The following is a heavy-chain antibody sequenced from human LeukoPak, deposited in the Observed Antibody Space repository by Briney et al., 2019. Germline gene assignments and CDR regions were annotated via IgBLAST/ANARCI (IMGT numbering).Heavy chain of an antibody. J-gene: IGHJ4*02. V-gene: IGHV1-46*01. CDR2: INPSGGST. CDR1: GYAFTSYY. Sequence: ASVKVSCKASGYAFTSYYMHWVRQAPGQGLEWMGIINPSGGSTSYAQKFQGRVTMTRDTSTSTVYMELSSLRSEDTAVYYCARAENRYDILTGYLSFDYWGQGTLVTVSS. D-gene: IGHD3-9*01. CDR3: ARAENRYDILTGYLSFDY.